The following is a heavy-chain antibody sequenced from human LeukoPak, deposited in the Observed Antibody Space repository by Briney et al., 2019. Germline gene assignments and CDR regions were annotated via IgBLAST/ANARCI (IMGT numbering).Heavy chain of an antibody. CDR2: IIPIFGTA. Sequence: SVKVSCKASGGTFSSYAISWVRQAPGQGLEWMGGIIPIFGTANYAQKFQGRVTITADESTSTAYMELSSLRSEDTAVYYCGRERGGGSGSSHYYYYYGMDVWGKGTTVTVSS. V-gene: IGHV1-69*01. CDR1: GGTFSSYA. J-gene: IGHJ6*04. D-gene: IGHD3-10*01. CDR3: GRERGGGSGSSHYYYYYGMDV.